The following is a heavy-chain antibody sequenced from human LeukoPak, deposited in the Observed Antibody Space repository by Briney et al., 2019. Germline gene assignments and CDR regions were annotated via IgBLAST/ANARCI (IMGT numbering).Heavy chain of an antibody. Sequence: GESLKISCKGSGYSFTSYWIGWVRQMPGKGLEWMGIIYPGDSDTRYSPSFQGQVTTSADKSISTAYLQWNSLKASDTAIYYCARHIMSYGDYSTREGRADNWGQGTLVTVSS. CDR3: ARHIMSYGDYSTREGRADN. V-gene: IGHV5-51*01. CDR1: GYSFTSYW. J-gene: IGHJ4*02. CDR2: IYPGDSDT. D-gene: IGHD4-17*01.